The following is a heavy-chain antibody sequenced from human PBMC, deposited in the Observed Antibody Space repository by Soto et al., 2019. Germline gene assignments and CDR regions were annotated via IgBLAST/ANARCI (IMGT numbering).Heavy chain of an antibody. D-gene: IGHD4-17*01. V-gene: IGHV4-39*01. CDR3: ARRHDYGDIYYFDY. CDR1: GGSISSSSYY. CDR2: IYYSGST. Sequence: QLQLQESGPGLVKPSETLSLTCTVSGGSISSSSYYWGWIRQPPGKGLEWIGSIYYSGSTYYNPSLKSRVTISVDTSKNQFSLKLSSVTAADTAVYYCARRHDYGDIYYFDYWGQGTLVTVSS. J-gene: IGHJ4*02.